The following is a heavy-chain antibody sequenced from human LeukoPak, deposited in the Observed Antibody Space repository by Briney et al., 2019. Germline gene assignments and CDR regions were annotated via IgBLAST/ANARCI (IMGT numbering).Heavy chain of an antibody. Sequence: ASETLSLTSTVSGGSISNYYWSWIRQPPGKGLEWIGYIYHSGATNYNPSLRSRVTISVDTSNNQFSLNLRSVTAADTAIYYCARKSPTSGSYGWYFDYWGQGALVTVSS. V-gene: IGHV4-59*01. CDR3: ARKSPTSGSYGWYFDY. CDR2: IYHSGAT. CDR1: GGSISNYY. J-gene: IGHJ4*02. D-gene: IGHD1-26*01.